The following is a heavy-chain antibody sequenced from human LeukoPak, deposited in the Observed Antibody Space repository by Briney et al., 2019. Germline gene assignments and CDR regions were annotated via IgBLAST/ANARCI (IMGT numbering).Heavy chain of an antibody. J-gene: IGHJ4*02. CDR3: ARDWQWLGYDY. D-gene: IGHD6-19*01. CDR2: INSDGSST. Sequence: PGGSLRLSCAASGFTFSSYWMRWVCQAPGKGLVWVSRINSDGSSTSYADSVKGRFTISRDNAKNTLYLQMNSLRAEDTAVYYCARDWQWLGYDYWGQGTLVTVSS. V-gene: IGHV3-74*01. CDR1: GFTFSSYW.